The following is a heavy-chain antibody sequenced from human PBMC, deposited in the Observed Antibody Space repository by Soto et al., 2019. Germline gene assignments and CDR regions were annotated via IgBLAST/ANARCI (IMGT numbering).Heavy chain of an antibody. D-gene: IGHD5-12*01. CDR3: ARAQYRKSLIYSGYDYYFDC. Sequence: GGSLRLSCAASGFTVSSNYMSWVRQAPGKGLEWVSVIYSGGSTYYADSVKGRFTISRHNSKNTLYLQMNSLRAEDTAVYYCARAQYRKSLIYSGYDYYFDCWGQGTLVTVSS. CDR2: IYSGGST. V-gene: IGHV3-53*04. CDR1: GFTVSSNY. J-gene: IGHJ4*02.